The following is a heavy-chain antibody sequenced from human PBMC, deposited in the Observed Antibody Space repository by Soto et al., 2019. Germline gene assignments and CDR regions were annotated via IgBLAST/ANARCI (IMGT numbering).Heavy chain of an antibody. Sequence: ASVKVSCRASGYTFTSYAMHWVRQAPGQRLEWMGWINAGNGNTKYSQKFQGRVTITRDTSASTAYMELSSLRSEDTAVYYCARVPEGIVVVVAAGAFDIWGQGTMVTVSS. CDR3: ARVPEGIVVVVAAGAFDI. D-gene: IGHD2-15*01. V-gene: IGHV1-3*01. CDR2: INAGNGNT. J-gene: IGHJ3*02. CDR1: GYTFTSYA.